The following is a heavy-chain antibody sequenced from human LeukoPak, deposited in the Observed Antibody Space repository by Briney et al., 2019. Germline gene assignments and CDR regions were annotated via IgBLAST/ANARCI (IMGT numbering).Heavy chain of an antibody. Sequence: GSSVKVSCKASGGTFSSYAISWVRQAPGQGLEWMGRIIPIFGTANYAQKFQGRVTITTDESTSTAYMELSSLRSEDTAVYYCARDRVYDYVWGSYRPGGLYAFDIWGQGAMVTVSS. CDR1: GGTFSSYA. J-gene: IGHJ3*02. D-gene: IGHD3-16*02. CDR3: ARDRVYDYVWGSYRPGGLYAFDI. CDR2: IIPIFGTA. V-gene: IGHV1-69*05.